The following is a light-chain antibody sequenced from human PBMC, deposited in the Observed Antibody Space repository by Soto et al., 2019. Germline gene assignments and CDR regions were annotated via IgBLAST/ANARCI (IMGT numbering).Light chain of an antibody. CDR1: QSIRVW. CDR3: QQYNSYLNT. CDR2: KAS. V-gene: IGKV1-5*03. J-gene: IGKJ5*01. Sequence: IQLTQSPSTLSASVGDRVTITCRASQSIRVWLAWYQQKTGKATKLLIYKASSLEAWVPSRFSGSGSWTEFTLTINSLQPDDFATYSCQQYNSYLNTYGQGTRLEIK.